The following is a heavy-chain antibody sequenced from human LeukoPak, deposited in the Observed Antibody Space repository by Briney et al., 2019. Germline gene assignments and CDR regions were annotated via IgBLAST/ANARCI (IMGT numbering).Heavy chain of an antibody. CDR3: ARALSPTPYSSSWYFDY. Sequence: SETLSLTCTVSGGSISSYYWSWIRQPPGKGLEWIGYIYYSGSTNYNPSLKSRVTISVDTSKNQFSLKLSSVTAADTAVYYCARALSPTPYSSSWYFDYWGQGTLVTVSS. CDR2: IYYSGST. D-gene: IGHD6-13*01. CDR1: GGSISSYY. V-gene: IGHV4-59*12. J-gene: IGHJ4*02.